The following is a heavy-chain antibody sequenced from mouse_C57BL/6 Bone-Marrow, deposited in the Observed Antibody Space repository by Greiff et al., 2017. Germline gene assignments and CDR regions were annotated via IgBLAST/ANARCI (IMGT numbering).Heavy chain of an antibody. CDR3: ARGYGSSYDY. CDR1: GYTFTDYY. V-gene: IGHV1-19*01. D-gene: IGHD1-1*01. CDR2: INPYNGGT. Sequence: EVQLQQSGPVLVKPGASVKMSCKASGYTFTDYYMNWVKQSHGKSLEWIGVINPYNGGTSYNQKFKGKATLTVDKSSRTAYMELNSLTSEDSAVYYCARGYGSSYDYWGQGTTLTVSS. J-gene: IGHJ2*01.